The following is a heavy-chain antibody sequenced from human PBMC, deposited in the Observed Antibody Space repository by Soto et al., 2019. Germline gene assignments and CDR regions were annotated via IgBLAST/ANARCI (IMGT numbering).Heavy chain of an antibody. J-gene: IGHJ3*02. V-gene: IGHV3-7*05. CDR2: IKKDGSKK. D-gene: IGHD1-1*01. CDR1: GFTFSNDW. Sequence: EVQLVESGGGLVQPGGSLRLSCAASGFTFSNDWMTWVRQAPGKGLERVANIKKDGSKKSYLDSVWGRFTVSRDNAKNLLYLEMNSLRAEDTALYYCARDVSPRNSNSYFDAFDIWGQGTMVTVSS. CDR3: ARDVSPRNSNSYFDAFDI.